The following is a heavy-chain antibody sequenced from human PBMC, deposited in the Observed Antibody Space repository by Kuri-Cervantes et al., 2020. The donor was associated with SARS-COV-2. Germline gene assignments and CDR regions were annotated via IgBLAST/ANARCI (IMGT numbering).Heavy chain of an antibody. CDR1: GFTFSSYS. CDR3: ARDPSFGYYDSSGYYYWGGVFDY. Sequence: GESLKISCAASGFTFSSYSMNWVRQAPGKGLEWVSSISSSSYIYYADSVKGRFTISRDNAKNSLYLQMNSLRDEDTAVYYCARDPSFGYYDSSGYYYWGGVFDYWGQGTLVTVSS. D-gene: IGHD3-22*01. J-gene: IGHJ4*02. CDR2: ISSSSYI. V-gene: IGHV3-21*01.